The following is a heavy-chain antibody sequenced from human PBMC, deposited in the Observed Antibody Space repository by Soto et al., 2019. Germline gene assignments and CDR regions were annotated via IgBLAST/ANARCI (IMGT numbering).Heavy chain of an antibody. D-gene: IGHD5-18*01. J-gene: IGHJ6*02. CDR3: AKGRIAMVGMDV. V-gene: IGHV3-23*01. CDR2: ISGSGGST. Sequence: HPGGSLRLSCAASGFTFSSYAMSWVRQAPGKGLEWVSAISGSGGSTYYAGSVKGRFTISRDNSKNTLFLQMNSLRAEDTAVYYCAKGRIAMVGMDVWGQGTTVTVSS. CDR1: GFTFSSYA.